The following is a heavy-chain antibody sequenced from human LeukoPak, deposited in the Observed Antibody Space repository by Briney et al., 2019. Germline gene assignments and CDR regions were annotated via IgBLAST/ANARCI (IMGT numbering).Heavy chain of an antibody. J-gene: IGHJ2*01. V-gene: IGHV4-39*07. CDR2: IYYSGST. CDR3: ARGGDGYNYAAEWYFDL. Sequence: SETLSLTCTVSGGSISNSYYYWGWIRQPPGKGLEWIGTIYYSGSTNYNPSLKSRVTISLDKSNNQFSLKLSSVTAADTAVYYCARGGDGYNYAAEWYFDLWGRGTPVTVSS. CDR1: GGSISNSYYY. D-gene: IGHD5-24*01.